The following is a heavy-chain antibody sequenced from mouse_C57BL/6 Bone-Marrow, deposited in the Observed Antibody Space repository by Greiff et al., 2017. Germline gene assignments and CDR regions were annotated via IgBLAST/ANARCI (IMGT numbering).Heavy chain of an antibody. Sequence: VKLVESGAELARPGASVKLSCKASGYTFTSYGISWVKQRTGQGLEWIGEIYPRSGNTYYNEKFKGKATLTADKSSSTAYMELRSLTSEDSAVYVCARLRLRRSWYFDVWGTGTTVTVSS. J-gene: IGHJ1*03. CDR3: ARLRLRRSWYFDV. D-gene: IGHD2-4*01. CDR1: GYTFTSYG. V-gene: IGHV1-81*01. CDR2: IYPRSGNT.